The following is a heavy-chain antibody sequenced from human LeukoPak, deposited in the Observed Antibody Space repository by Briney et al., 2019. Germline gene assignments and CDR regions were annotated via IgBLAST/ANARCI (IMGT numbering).Heavy chain of an antibody. V-gene: IGHV3-23*01. J-gene: IGHJ4*02. D-gene: IGHD4-17*01. CDR3: AKFGFWIRGDYDFNY. Sequence: GGSLRLPCAASGFIFSNYAMSWVRQAPGEGLEWVSSVVGSGDTTHYADSVKGRFTISRDNSKNTLYLQMNSLRAEDTAIYYCAKFGFWIRGDYDFNYWGQGTLVTVSS. CDR2: VVGSGDTT. CDR1: GFIFSNYA.